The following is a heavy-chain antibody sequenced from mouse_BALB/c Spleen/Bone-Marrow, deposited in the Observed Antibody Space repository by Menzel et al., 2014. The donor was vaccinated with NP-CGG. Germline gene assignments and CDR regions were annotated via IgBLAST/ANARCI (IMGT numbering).Heavy chain of an antibody. CDR3: ARRGWYYAMDY. D-gene: IGHD2-3*01. CDR1: GFTFSDYY. CDR2: ISNGGGST. V-gene: IGHV5-12*02. Sequence: DVMLVESGGGLVQPGVSLKLSCATSGFTFSDYYMYWVRQTPEKRLEWVAYISNGGGSTYYPDTVKGRFTISRDNAKNTLYLQMSRLKSEDTAMYYCARRGWYYAMDYWGQGTSVTVSS. J-gene: IGHJ4*01.